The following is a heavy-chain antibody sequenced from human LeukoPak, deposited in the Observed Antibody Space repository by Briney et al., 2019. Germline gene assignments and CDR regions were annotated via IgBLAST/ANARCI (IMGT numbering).Heavy chain of an antibody. CDR3: ARRLLGYCSGGSCYSGYFQH. Sequence: GSLRLSCAASGFTFSSYGMSWVRQPPGKGLEWIGEINHSGSTNSNPSLKSRVTISVDTSKNQFSLKLSSVTAADTAMYYCARRLLGYCSGGSCYSGYFQHWGQGTLVTVSS. J-gene: IGHJ1*01. D-gene: IGHD2-15*01. CDR1: GFTFSSYG. CDR2: INHSGST. V-gene: IGHV4-34*01.